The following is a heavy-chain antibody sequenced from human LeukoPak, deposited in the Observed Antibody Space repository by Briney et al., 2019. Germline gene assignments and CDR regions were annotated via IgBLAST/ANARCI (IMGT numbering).Heavy chain of an antibody. CDR2: MNPNSGNA. CDR1: GYTFTSYD. J-gene: IGHJ6*03. V-gene: IGHV1-8*03. CDR3: ARVWCDFWSGYYTYYYMDV. D-gene: IGHD3-3*01. Sequence: ASVKVSCKASGYTFTSYDINWVRQATGHGLEWMGWMNPNSGNAGYAQKFQGRVTITRNTSISTAYMELSSLRSEDTVVYYCARVWCDFWSGYYTYYYMDVWGKGTTVTVSS.